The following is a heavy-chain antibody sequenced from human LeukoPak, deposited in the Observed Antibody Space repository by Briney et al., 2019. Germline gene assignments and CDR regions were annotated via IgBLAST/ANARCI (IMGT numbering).Heavy chain of an antibody. J-gene: IGHJ4*02. CDR2: ISGSSSYT. Sequence: GGSLRLSCAASGFSFSIYSMNWVRQAPRKGLEWVSSISGSSSYTYYADSVKGRFTISRDNAKYSLYLQMNSLRAEDTAVYYCARGDRLGYCTNGVCYPTDYWGQGTLVTVSS. CDR1: GFSFSIYS. V-gene: IGHV3-21*01. CDR3: ARGDRLGYCTNGVCYPTDY. D-gene: IGHD2-8*01.